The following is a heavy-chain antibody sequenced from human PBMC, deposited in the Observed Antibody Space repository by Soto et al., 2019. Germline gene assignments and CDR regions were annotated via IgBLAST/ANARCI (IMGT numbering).Heavy chain of an antibody. CDR3: ASYRRTAAAGYALDF. Sequence: SDAVYVTCTVSGDSISSNYWTWVRQAPGKGLELIGYVYNSESTNYNPSLKSRVTISEDTSKNQFSLKVNSVTAADTAVYYCASYRRTAAAGYALDFWGQGILVTVSS. CDR2: VYNSEST. V-gene: IGHV4-59*01. D-gene: IGHD6-13*01. J-gene: IGHJ4*02. CDR1: GDSISSNY.